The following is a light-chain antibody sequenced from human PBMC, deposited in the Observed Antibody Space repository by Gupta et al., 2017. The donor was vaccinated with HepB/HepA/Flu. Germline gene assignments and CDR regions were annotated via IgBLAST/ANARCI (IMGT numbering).Light chain of an antibody. CDR3: GTWDSSLSAGV. CDR2: ENN. Sequence: QSVLTQPPTVSAAPAQKVTISCSGSSSNIGNNYVSWYQQLPGKAPKLLIYENNKRPSGIPDRFSGSKSGTSATLGITGLQTGDEADYYCGTWDSSLSAGVFGGGTKLTVL. CDR1: SSNIGNNY. V-gene: IGLV1-51*02. J-gene: IGLJ2*01.